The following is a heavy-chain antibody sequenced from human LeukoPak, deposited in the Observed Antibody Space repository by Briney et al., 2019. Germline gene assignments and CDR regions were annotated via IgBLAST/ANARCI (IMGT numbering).Heavy chain of an antibody. CDR2: DVNYE. J-gene: IGHJ4*02. CDR3: AREPYYSDAGSYSDLDY. V-gene: IGHV3-30*03. Sequence: DVNYEYYAYSVNGRFTIYRENSKKTVYLQMNSLRAEDTAVYYCAREPYYSDAGSYSDLDYWGQGTLVTVSA. D-gene: IGHD3-10*01.